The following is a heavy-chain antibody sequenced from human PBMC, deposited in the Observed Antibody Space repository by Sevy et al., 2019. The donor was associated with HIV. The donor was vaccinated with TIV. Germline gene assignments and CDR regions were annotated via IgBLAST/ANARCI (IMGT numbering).Heavy chain of an antibody. CDR3: ARSLARAVTTSHY. Sequence: SETLSLTCAVYGGSFSGYYWSWIRQPPGKGLEWIGEINHSGSTNYNPSLKSRVTISVDTSKNQFSLKLSSVTAADTAVYYCARSLARAVTTSHYWGQGTLVTVSS. J-gene: IGHJ4*02. CDR1: GGSFSGYY. D-gene: IGHD4-17*01. V-gene: IGHV4-34*01. CDR2: INHSGST.